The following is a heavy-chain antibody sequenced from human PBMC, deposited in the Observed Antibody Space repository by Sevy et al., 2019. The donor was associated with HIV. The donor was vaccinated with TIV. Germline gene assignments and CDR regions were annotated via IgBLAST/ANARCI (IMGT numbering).Heavy chain of an antibody. V-gene: IGHV3-7*01. D-gene: IGHD3-10*01. CDR3: ARVGIFEGSESHFRFIDY. CDR1: GFTFSTYW. CDR2: INQDGSKK. J-gene: IGHJ4*02. Sequence: GGSLRLSCAASGFTFSTYWMTWVRQAPGKGLEWVANINQDGSKKNYVDSMKGRFTISRDNAKNALYVKMKSLRAEDTAVYYCARVGIFEGSESHFRFIDYWGQGILVTVSS.